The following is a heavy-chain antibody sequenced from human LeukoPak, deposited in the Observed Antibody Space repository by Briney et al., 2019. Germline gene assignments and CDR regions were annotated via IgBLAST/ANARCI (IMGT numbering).Heavy chain of an antibody. V-gene: IGHV4-61*01. CDR2: IYYSGST. CDR3: AREPVTTFYYFDY. J-gene: IGHJ4*02. CDR1: GGSVSSGSYY. D-gene: IGHD4-17*01. Sequence: PSETLSLTCTVSGGSVSSGSYYWSWIRQPPGKGLEWIGYIYYSGSTNYNPSLKSRVTISVDTSKNQFSLKLSSVTAADTAVYYRAREPVTTFYYFDYWGQGTLVTVSS.